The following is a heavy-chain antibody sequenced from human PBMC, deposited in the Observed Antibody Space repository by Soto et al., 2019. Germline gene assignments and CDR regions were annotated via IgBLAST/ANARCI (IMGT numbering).Heavy chain of an antibody. V-gene: IGHV4-4*07. CDR1: GASISGFY. D-gene: IGHD3-9*01. CDR2: IYATGTT. CDR3: ARGHGTTNFEL. Sequence: PSETLSLTCTVSGASISGFYWSWIRKSAGKGLEWIGRIYATGTTDYNPSLKSRVTMSLDTAKRQFSLKLTAVTAADTAVYYCARGHGTTNFELWGQGILVTVSS. J-gene: IGHJ4*02.